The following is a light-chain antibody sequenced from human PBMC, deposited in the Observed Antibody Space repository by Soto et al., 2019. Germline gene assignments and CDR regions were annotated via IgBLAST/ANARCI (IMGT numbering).Light chain of an antibody. CDR3: CSYAGSYALV. Sequence: QSVLTQPRSVSGSPGQSVTISCTGTSSDVGSYNYVSWYQQHPGEAPKLMIYDVSKRPSGVPDRFSGSKSGDTASLTISGLQAEDEADYHCCSYAGSYALVFGGGTKVTVL. CDR2: DVS. CDR1: SSDVGSYNY. J-gene: IGLJ2*01. V-gene: IGLV2-11*01.